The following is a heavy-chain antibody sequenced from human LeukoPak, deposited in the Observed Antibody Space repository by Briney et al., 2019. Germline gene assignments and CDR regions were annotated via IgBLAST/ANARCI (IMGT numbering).Heavy chain of an antibody. J-gene: IGHJ3*02. V-gene: IGHV4-30-4*01. Sequence: PSETLSLTCTVSGGSISSGDYYWSWIRQPPGKGLEWIGYIYYSGSTYYNPSLKSRVTISVDTSKNQFSLKLSSVTAADTAVYYCARAHQPFGGDASDIWGQGTMVTVSS. CDR2: IYYSGST. CDR3: ARAHQPFGGDASDI. CDR1: GGSISSGDYY. D-gene: IGHD3-16*01.